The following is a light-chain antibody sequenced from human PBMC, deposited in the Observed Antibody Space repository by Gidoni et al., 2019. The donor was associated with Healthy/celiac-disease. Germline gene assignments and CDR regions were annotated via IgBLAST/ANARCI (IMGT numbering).Light chain of an antibody. CDR3: QRYGSSPPLT. V-gene: IGKV3-20*01. Sequence: EIVLTQFPGTLSLSPGERATLSCRASQSVSNSYVAWYQQKPGQAPRLLIYGASRRATGIPDRFSGSGSGADFSLTISRLKPEDFAVYYCQRYGSSPPLTFGGGTKVEIK. CDR2: GAS. CDR1: QSVSNSY. J-gene: IGKJ4*01.